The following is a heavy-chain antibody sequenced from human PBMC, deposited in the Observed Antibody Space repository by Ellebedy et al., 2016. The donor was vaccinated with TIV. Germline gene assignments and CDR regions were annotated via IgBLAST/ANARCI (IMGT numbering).Heavy chain of an antibody. Sequence: GGSLRLSXAASGFTFSSYRMHWVRQAPGKGLVWVSLINHDGRSTTYADSVKGRFTISRDNAKSTLYLQMNSLGAEDTAVYYCARGPYYSDPSAPYAHYWGQGTLVTVSS. CDR1: GFTFSSYR. V-gene: IGHV3-74*01. CDR3: ARGPYYSDPSAPYAHY. D-gene: IGHD3-22*01. J-gene: IGHJ4*02. CDR2: INHDGRST.